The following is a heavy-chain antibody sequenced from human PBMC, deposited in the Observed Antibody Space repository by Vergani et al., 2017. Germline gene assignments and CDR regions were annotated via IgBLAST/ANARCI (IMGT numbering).Heavy chain of an antibody. CDR3: ARYHAGYNWNYGAVDI. CDR2: INSDGSST. J-gene: IGHJ3*02. CDR1: GFTFSSYW. Sequence: EVQLVESGGGLVQPGGSLRLSCAASGFTFSSYWMHWVRQAPGTGLVWVSRINSDGSSTSYADSVKGRFTISRDNAKNTLYLQMNSLRAEDTAVYYCARYHAGYNWNYGAVDIWGQGTMVTVSS. D-gene: IGHD1-7*01. V-gene: IGHV3-74*01.